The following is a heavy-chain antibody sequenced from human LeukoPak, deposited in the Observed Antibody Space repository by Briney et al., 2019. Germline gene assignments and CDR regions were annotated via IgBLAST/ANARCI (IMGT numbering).Heavy chain of an antibody. J-gene: IGHJ4*02. CDR3: ARGLPPVMKYYFDY. D-gene: IGHD4-11*01. Sequence: GRSLRLSCAASGLTFSNHGMHWVRQAPGKGLEWVAFIWYDGSNKYYADSVKGRFTISRDDSKNTLYLQMNSLRAEDTAMYYCARGLPPVMKYYFDYWGQGTLVTVSS. CDR1: GLTFSNHG. CDR2: IWYDGSNK. V-gene: IGHV3-33*01.